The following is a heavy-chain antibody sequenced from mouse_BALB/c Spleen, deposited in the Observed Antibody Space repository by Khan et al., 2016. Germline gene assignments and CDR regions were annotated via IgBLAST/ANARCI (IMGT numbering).Heavy chain of an antibody. CDR3: ARNWEGGYFDY. Sequence: QVQLKQSGPGLVQPSQSLSITCTVSGFSLTNYGVHWVRQSPGKGLEWLGVMWSGGSTDYNAAFKSRLSIYKDSSKSQVFFKMNSLLANDTAIYDCARNWEGGYFDYWGQGTTLTVSS. D-gene: IGHD4-1*01. CDR1: GFSLTNYG. J-gene: IGHJ2*01. CDR2: MWSGGST. V-gene: IGHV2-2*02.